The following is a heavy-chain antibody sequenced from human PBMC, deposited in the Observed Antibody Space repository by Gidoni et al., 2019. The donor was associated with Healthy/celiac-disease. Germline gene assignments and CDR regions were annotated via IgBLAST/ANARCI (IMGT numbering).Heavy chain of an antibody. J-gene: IGHJ2*01. CDR3: ARTAGGATTTGGWYFDL. CDR2: IIPIFGTA. D-gene: IGHD1-26*01. Sequence: QVQLVQSGAEVKKPGSSVKVSCKASGGTFSSYAISWVRQAPGQGLEWMGGIIPIFGTANYAQKFQGRVTITADESTSTAYMELSSRRSEDTAVYYCARTAGGATTTGGWYFDLWGRGTLVTVSS. CDR1: GGTFSSYA. V-gene: IGHV1-69*01.